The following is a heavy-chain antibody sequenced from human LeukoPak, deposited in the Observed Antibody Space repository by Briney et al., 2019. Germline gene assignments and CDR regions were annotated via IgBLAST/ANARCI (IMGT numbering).Heavy chain of an antibody. J-gene: IGHJ4*02. Sequence: ASVKVSCKASGYTFTNCAMRWVRQAPGQRPEWMGWINAGNGNTEYSQKFQDRVTITRDTSASTVYMDLSSPRSEDTAVYYCARGSYYYGSGSFMGSDSWGQGTLVTVSS. V-gene: IGHV1-3*01. D-gene: IGHD3-10*01. CDR1: GYTFTNCA. CDR2: INAGNGNT. CDR3: ARGSYYYGSGSFMGSDS.